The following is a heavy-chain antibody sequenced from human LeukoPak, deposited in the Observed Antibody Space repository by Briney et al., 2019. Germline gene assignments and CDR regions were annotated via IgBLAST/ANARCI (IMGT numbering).Heavy chain of an antibody. V-gene: IGHV1-8*01. Sequence: ASVKVSCKASGYTFTSYDINWVRQATGQGLEWMGWMNPHSGDTGYARNFQGRVTMTRSTSISTAYMELSSLRSEDTAVYYCARINYGDAYDIWGQKTLVTVSS. J-gene: IGHJ3*02. CDR1: GYTFTSYD. D-gene: IGHD4-11*01. CDR3: ARINYGDAYDI. CDR2: MNPHSGDT.